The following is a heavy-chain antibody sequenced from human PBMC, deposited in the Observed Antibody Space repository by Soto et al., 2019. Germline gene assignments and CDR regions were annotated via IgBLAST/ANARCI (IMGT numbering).Heavy chain of an antibody. V-gene: IGHV3-30*04. J-gene: IGHJ4*02. CDR3: ARDWVTYYFDY. CDR2: ISYDGSNK. CDR1: GFTFSSYA. D-gene: IGHD3-16*01. Sequence: GGSLRLSCAASGFTFSSYAMHWVRQAPGKGLEWVAVISYDGSNKYYADSVKGRFTISRDNSKNTLYLQINSLRAEDTAVYYCARDWVTYYFDYWGQGTLVTVSS.